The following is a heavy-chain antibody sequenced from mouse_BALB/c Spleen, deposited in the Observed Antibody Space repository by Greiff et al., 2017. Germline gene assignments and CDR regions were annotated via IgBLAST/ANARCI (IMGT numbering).Heavy chain of an antibody. CDR2: ISSGSSTI. D-gene: IGHD2-3*01. J-gene: IGHJ4*01. CDR3: ARSGDGYAMDY. V-gene: IGHV5-17*02. CDR1: GFTFSSFG. Sequence: EVHLAESGGGLVQPGGSRKLSCAASGFTFSSFGMHWVRQAPEKGLEWVAYISSGSSTIYYADTVKGRFTISRDNPKNTLFLQMTSLRSEDTAMYYCARSGDGYAMDYWGQGTSVTVSS.